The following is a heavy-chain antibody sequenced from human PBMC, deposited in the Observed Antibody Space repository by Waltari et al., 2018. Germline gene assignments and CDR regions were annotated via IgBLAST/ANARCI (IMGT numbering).Heavy chain of an antibody. J-gene: IGHJ6*02. Sequence: EVQLLESGGGLVQPGGSLRLSCAASGFTFSSYAMSWVRQAPGKGLEWVSAISGSGGSTYYADSVKGRFTISRDNSKNTLYLQMNSLRAEDTAVYYCAKSGYYGSGSYYGHYYYGMDVWGQGTTVTVSS. CDR1: GFTFSSYA. CDR2: ISGSGGST. D-gene: IGHD3-10*01. CDR3: AKSGYYGSGSYYGHYYYGMDV. V-gene: IGHV3-23*01.